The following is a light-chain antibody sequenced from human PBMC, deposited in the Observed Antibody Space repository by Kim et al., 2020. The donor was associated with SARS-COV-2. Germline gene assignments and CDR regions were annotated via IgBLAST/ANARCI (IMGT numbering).Light chain of an antibody. CDR1: QSVSRY. J-gene: IGKJ4*01. CDR2: DAA. Sequence: LSHRESATLSCRSSQSVSRYLAWYQKKPGQAPRLLIYDAAHRATGIPARFSAGGSRTDFTLTISSLESEDFAVYYCQQRHSWPLTFGGGTKVDIK. V-gene: IGKV3-11*01. CDR3: QQRHSWPLT.